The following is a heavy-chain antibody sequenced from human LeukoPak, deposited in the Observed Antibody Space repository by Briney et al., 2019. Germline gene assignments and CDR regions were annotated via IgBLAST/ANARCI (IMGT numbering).Heavy chain of an antibody. CDR1: GGSISPYY. J-gene: IGHJ4*02. CDR3: ARHGYCSGGSCYWDY. V-gene: IGHV4-59*08. D-gene: IGHD2-15*01. Sequence: NPSETLSLTCIVSGGSISPYYWSWIRQPPGSGLEWIAYIYYSGSTSYNPSLKSRVAISVDTSNNEVSLKLSSVTAADTAVYYCARHGYCSGGSCYWDYWGQGTLATVSS. CDR2: IYYSGST.